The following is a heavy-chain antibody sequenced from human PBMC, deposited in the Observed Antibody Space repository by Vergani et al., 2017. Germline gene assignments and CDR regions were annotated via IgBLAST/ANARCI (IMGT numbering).Heavy chain of an antibody. Sequence: EVQLVESGGGLVKPGRSLRLSCTASGFTFGDYAMSWFRQAPGKGLEWVGFIRSKAYGGTTEYAASVKGRFTISRDDSKSIAYLQMNSLKTEDTAVYYCATLGYGDYARGYFDYWGQGTLVTVSS. J-gene: IGHJ4*02. D-gene: IGHD4-17*01. CDR2: IRSKAYGGTT. V-gene: IGHV3-49*05. CDR3: ATLGYGDYARGYFDY. CDR1: GFTFGDYA.